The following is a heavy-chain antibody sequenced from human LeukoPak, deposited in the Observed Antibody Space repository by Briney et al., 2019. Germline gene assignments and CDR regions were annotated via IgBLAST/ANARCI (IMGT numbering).Heavy chain of an antibody. J-gene: IGHJ4*02. CDR2: ISGSGGST. V-gene: IGHV3-23*01. D-gene: IGHD5-12*01. CDR1: RYTFSSYA. Sequence: GGSLRLFCAASRYTFSSYAMSWVRQAPGKGLEWVSAISGSGGSTYYADSVKGRFTISRDNSKNTLYLQMNSLRAEDTAVYCCARGPSGYHNTGGQGTLVTVSS. CDR3: ARGPSGYHNT.